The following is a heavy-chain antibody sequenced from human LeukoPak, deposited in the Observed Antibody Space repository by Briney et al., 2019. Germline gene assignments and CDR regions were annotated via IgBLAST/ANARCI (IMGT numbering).Heavy chain of an antibody. CDR2: INHSGST. D-gene: IGHD3-10*01. V-gene: IGHV4-34*01. CDR1: GGSISSGGYS. J-gene: IGHJ3*02. CDR3: ARDGGFSLIPHAFDI. Sequence: PSETLSLTCAVSGGSISSGGYSWSWIRQPPGKGLEWIGEINHSGSTNYNPSLKSRVTISVDTSKNQFSLKLSSVTAADTAVYYCARDGGFSLIPHAFDIWGQGTMVTVSS.